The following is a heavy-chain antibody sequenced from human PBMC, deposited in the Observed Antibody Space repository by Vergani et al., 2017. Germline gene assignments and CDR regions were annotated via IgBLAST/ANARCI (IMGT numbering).Heavy chain of an antibody. Sequence: QVQLVQSGAEVKKPGASVKVSCKASGYTFTSYDINWVRQATGQGLEWMGWMNPNSGNTGYAQKFQGRVTMTRNTSISTAYMELSSLGSEDTAVYYWARVAARHPRRWFDPWGQGTLVTVSS. CDR1: GYTFTSYD. CDR2: MNPNSGNT. V-gene: IGHV1-8*01. CDR3: ARVAARHPRRWFDP. J-gene: IGHJ5*02. D-gene: IGHD6-6*01.